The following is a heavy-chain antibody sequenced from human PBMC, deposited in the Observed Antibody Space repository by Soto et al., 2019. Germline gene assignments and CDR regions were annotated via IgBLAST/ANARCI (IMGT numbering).Heavy chain of an antibody. D-gene: IGHD3-16*01. V-gene: IGHV1-18*04. Sequence: ASVKVSCKASGYTFTSYGISWVRQAPGQGLEWMGWISAYNGNTNYAQKLQDRVTMTTDTSTSTAYMELRSLRSDDTAVYYCARDQGEMATRRAWGLYAFDIWGQGTMVTVSS. J-gene: IGHJ3*02. CDR2: ISAYNGNT. CDR3: ARDQGEMATRRAWGLYAFDI. CDR1: GYTFTSYG.